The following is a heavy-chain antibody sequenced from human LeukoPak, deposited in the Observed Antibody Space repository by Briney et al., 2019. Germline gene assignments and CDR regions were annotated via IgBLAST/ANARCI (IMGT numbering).Heavy chain of an antibody. J-gene: IGHJ4*02. Sequence: PGGSLRLSCAASGFTFSRHGMNWVRQAPGKGLEWVSGISPSGDILYYADSVKGHFTISRDNSKNTLYLQMNSLRADDTAVYYCAKSRGSGLFDYWGQGTLVTVAS. D-gene: IGHD3-10*01. CDR1: GFTFSRHG. CDR2: ISPSGDIL. CDR3: AKSRGSGLFDY. V-gene: IGHV3-23*01.